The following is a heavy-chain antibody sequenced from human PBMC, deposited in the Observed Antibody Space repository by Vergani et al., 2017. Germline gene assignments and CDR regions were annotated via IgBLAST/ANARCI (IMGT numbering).Heavy chain of an antibody. CDR3: ARGVDL. J-gene: IGHJ2*01. CDR1: GGSSSGYY. CDR2: INHSGST. Sequence: QVQLQQWGAGLLKPSETLSLTCAVYGGSSSGYYWSWIRQPPGKGLECIGEINHSGSTNYNPSLKSRVTISVDTSKNQFSLKLSSVTAADTAVYYCARGVDLWSRRTLVTVSS. V-gene: IGHV4-34*01.